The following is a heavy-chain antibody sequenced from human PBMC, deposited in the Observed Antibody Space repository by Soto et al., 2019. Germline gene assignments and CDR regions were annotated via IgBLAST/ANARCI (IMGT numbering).Heavy chain of an antibody. CDR2: IYYSGST. CDR1: GGSISSSSYY. CDR3: ARGLVQGWFDP. Sequence: QLQLQESGPGLVKPSETLSLTCTVSGGSISSSSYYWGWIRQPPGKGLEWIGSIYYSGSTYYNPSLKSRVTISVDTSKNQFSLKLSAATAADTATYYCARGLVQGWFDPWGQGTLVTVSS. J-gene: IGHJ5*02. D-gene: IGHD6-19*01. V-gene: IGHV4-39*01.